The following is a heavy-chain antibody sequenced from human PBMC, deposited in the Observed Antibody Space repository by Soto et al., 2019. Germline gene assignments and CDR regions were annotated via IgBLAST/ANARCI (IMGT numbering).Heavy chain of an antibody. D-gene: IGHD3-10*01. CDR2: IYSTGTT. CDR3: AKDGRGSGSHYNSFGY. CDR1: GFTVGNNY. J-gene: IGHJ4*02. Sequence: EVQLVESGGGLIQPGGSLKLSCAASGFTVGNNYMSWVRQAPGKGLEWVSLIYSTGTTKYADSVKGRFTVSRDNAKNTLYIQMNSLRAEETAVYYCAKDGRGSGSHYNSFGYWGQGTLVTVSS. V-gene: IGHV3-53*01.